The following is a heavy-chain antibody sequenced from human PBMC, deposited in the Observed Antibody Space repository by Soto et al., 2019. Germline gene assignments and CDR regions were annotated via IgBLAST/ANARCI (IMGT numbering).Heavy chain of an antibody. V-gene: IGHV1-46*03. CDR3: ARSGYCTNGVCRAAYYYYYYMDV. D-gene: IGHD2-8*01. Sequence: ASVKVSCKASGYTFTSYYMHWVRQAPGQGLEWMGIINPSGGSTSYAQKFQGRVTMTRDTSTSTVYMELSSLRSEDTAVYYCARSGYCTNGVCRAAYYYYYYMDVWGKGTTVTVS. CDR2: INPSGGST. J-gene: IGHJ6*03. CDR1: GYTFTSYY.